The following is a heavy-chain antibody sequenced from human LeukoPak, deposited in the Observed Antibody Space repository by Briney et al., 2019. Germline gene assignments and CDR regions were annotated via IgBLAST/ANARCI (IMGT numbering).Heavy chain of an antibody. Sequence: PGGSLRLSCAASGFTFSSYGMHWVRQAPGKGLEWVAVISYDGSNKYYADSVKGRVTISRDNSQNTLYLQMNSLRAEDTAVYYCAKMPRRGWELRHLDYWGQGTLVTVSS. CDR1: GFTFSSYG. CDR3: AKMPRRGWELRHLDY. V-gene: IGHV3-30*18. CDR2: ISYDGSNK. J-gene: IGHJ4*02. D-gene: IGHD1-26*01.